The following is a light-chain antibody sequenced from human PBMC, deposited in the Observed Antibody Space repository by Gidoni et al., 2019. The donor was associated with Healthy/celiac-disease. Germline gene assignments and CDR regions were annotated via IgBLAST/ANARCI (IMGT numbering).Light chain of an antibody. J-gene: IGLJ2*01. Sequence: EVPQPPSVSVSPGQTASITCSGDKLGDKYACWYQQKPGQSPVLVIYQDSKRPSGIPERFSGSNSGNTATLTISGTQAMDEADYYCQAWDSSTEAVFGGGTKLTVL. CDR3: QAWDSSTEAV. V-gene: IGLV3-1*01. CDR2: QDS. CDR1: KLGDKY.